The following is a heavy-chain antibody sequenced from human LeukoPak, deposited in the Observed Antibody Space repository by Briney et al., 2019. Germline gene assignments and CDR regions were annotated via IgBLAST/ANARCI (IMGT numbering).Heavy chain of an antibody. CDR2: ISSSSSYI. CDR3: ARDSSLGAISDY. Sequence: GGSLRLSCAASGFTFSSYSMNWVRQAPGKGLGWVSSISSSSSYIYYADSVKGRFTISRDNSKNSLYLQMNSLRAEDTAVYYCARDSSLGAISDYWGQGTLVTVSS. V-gene: IGHV3-21*01. D-gene: IGHD1-26*01. CDR1: GFTFSSYS. J-gene: IGHJ4*02.